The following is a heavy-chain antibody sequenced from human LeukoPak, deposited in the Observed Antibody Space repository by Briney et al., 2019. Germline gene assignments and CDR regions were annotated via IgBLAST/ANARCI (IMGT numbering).Heavy chain of an antibody. CDR1: GFTFNDYY. CDR2: ISNSGSTI. D-gene: IGHD3-16*02. J-gene: IGHJ4*02. V-gene: IGHV3-11*04. CDR3: ARDKGKITFGGLFVTHDY. Sequence: PGGSLRLSCAASGFTFNDYYMSWIRKAPGKGLEWVSYISNSGSTISYADSVKGRFTISRDNAKNSLYLQMNSLRAEDTAVYYCARDKGKITFGGLFVTHDYWGQGTLVTVSS.